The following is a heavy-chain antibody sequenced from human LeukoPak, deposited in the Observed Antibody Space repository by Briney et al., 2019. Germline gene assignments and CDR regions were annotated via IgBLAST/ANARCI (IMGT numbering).Heavy chain of an antibody. D-gene: IGHD3-10*01. V-gene: IGHV4-61*02. CDR1: GGSISVGSYY. Sequence: SETLSLTCTVSGGSISVGSYYWSWLRQPAGKGLEWIGRIYTTGGTNYNPSLKSRVTISVDSYKNQFSLKLSSVTAADTAVYYCARDGVVYGQVAWGQGTLVTVSS. CDR2: IYTTGGT. CDR3: ARDGVVYGQVA. J-gene: IGHJ4*02.